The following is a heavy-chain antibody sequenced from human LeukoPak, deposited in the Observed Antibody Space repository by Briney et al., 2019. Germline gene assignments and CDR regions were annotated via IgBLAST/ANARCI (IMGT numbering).Heavy chain of an antibody. J-gene: IGHJ4*02. Sequence: ASVKVSCKASGGTFSSYAISWVRQAPGQGLEWMGGIIPIFGTANYAQKFQGRVTIPADESTSTAYMELSSLRSEDTAVYYCARVGITMVRGVSPGYYFDYWGQGTLVTVSS. V-gene: IGHV1-69*13. CDR1: GGTFSSYA. CDR3: ARVGITMVRGVSPGYYFDY. CDR2: IIPIFGTA. D-gene: IGHD3-10*01.